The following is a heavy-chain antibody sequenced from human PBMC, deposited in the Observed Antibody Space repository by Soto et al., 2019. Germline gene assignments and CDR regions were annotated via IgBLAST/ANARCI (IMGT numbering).Heavy chain of an antibody. J-gene: IGHJ1*01. CDR3: ARGGSSWSAEYYQH. CDR2: ISGYNGET. V-gene: IGHV1-18*01. Sequence: QVQLVQSGAEVKKPGASVNVSCKASGYTFTNYGINWVRQAPGQGPEWMGWISGYNGETKYAQSLHGRVTMTTDTSTSTAYMELRSLRSDDTAVYYCARGGSSWSAEYYQHWGQGTLVIVSS. CDR1: GYTFTNYG. D-gene: IGHD6-19*01.